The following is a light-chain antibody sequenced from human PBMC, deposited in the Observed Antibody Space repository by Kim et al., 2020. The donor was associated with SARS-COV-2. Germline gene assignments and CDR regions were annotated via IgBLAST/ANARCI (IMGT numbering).Light chain of an antibody. CDR2: QDA. J-gene: IGLJ3*02. CDR1: KLGDKY. CDR3: QAWDSSNWV. Sequence: SVSPGQTAIITCSGDKLGDKYVCWYQQKAGQSPVLVIYQDAKRPSGIPERFSGSNFGNTATLTISGTQTMDEADYYCQAWDSSNWVFGGGTQLTVL. V-gene: IGLV3-1*01.